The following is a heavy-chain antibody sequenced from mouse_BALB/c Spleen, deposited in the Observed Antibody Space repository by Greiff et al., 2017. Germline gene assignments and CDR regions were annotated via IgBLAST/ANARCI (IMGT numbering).Heavy chain of an antibody. CDR3: ARYWYYGSGY. Sequence: VQLQQSGAELVKPGASVKLSCTASGFNIKDTYMHWVKQRPEQGLEWIGRIDPANGNTKYDPKFQGKATIAADTSSNTAYLQLSSLTSEDTAVYYCARYWYYGSGYWGQGTTLTVSS. J-gene: IGHJ2*01. CDR2: IDPANGNT. D-gene: IGHD1-1*01. V-gene: IGHV14-3*02. CDR1: GFNIKDTY.